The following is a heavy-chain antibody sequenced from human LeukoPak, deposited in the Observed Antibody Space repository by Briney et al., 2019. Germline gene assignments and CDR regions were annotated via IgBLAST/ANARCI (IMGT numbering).Heavy chain of an antibody. J-gene: IGHJ3*02. CDR1: GYPFNIYW. D-gene: IGHD3-10*01. V-gene: IGHV5-51*01. CDR3: ARHRNGADLNAFGI. CDR2: IYPGDSDT. Sequence: GESLKISCDTSGYPFNIYWIGWVRQMPGKGLEWRGIIYPGDSDTRYSPSFQGQVTISADKSISTAYLQWSSLKASDTAMYYCARHRNGADLNAFGIWGQGTMVTVSS.